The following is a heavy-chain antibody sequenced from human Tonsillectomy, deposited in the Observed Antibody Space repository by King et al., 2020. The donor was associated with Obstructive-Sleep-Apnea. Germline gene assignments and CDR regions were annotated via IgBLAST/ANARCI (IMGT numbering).Heavy chain of an antibody. CDR1: GGSISSYY. CDR3: ARDSLYGDLFDY. J-gene: IGHJ4*02. D-gene: IGHD4-17*01. Sequence: LQLQESGPGLVKPSETLSLTCTVSGGSISSYYWSWSRQPPGQGLEWIVDIYYSVSTNYNPSLKSRVTISVDTSKNQFSLKLSAVTAADTAVYYCARDSLYGDLFDYWGQGTLVTVSS. V-gene: IGHV4-59*01. CDR2: IYYSVST.